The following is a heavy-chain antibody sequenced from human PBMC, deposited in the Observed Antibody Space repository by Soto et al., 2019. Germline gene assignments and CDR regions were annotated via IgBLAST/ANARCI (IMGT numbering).Heavy chain of an antibody. CDR2: IIPILGIA. CDR3: PRVGVAGSSY. J-gene: IGHJ4*02. D-gene: IGHD6-19*01. Sequence: QVQLVQSGAEVKKPGSSVKVSCKASGGTFSSYTISWVRQAPGQGLGWMGRIIPILGIANYAQKFQGRVTITADKSTSTAYMDLSSLRSEDTAVYYCPRVGVAGSSYWGQGTLVTVSS. V-gene: IGHV1-69*02. CDR1: GGTFSSYT.